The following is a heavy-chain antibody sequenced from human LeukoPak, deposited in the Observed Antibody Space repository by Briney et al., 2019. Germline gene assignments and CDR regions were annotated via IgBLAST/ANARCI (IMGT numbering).Heavy chain of an antibody. J-gene: IGHJ3*02. Sequence: PSETLSLTCTVSGGSITGYHWTWIRQPAGKGLEWIGRIYTSGSTNYNPSLKSRVTMSVDTSKNQFSLKLSSVTAADTAVYYCARVAIAARVADAFDIWGQGTMVTVSS. CDR1: GGSITGYH. CDR2: IYTSGST. D-gene: IGHD6-6*01. V-gene: IGHV4-4*07. CDR3: ARVAIAARVADAFDI.